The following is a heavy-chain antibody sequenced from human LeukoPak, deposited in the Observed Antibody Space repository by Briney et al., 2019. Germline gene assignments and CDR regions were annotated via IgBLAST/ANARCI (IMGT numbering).Heavy chain of an antibody. CDR1: GYTFINYG. J-gene: IGHJ5*02. V-gene: IGHV1-18*04. Sequence: ASVKVSCKASGYTFINYGITWVRQAPGQGLEWMGWISVHNGNTDYAQSLQGRVTITTDTSTSTAYMELRSLRSDDTAVYFCARGGRYCSSASCRNPLGYCSGGSCYSELDPWGQGTLVTVSS. CDR2: ISVHNGNT. CDR3: ARGGRYCSSASCRNPLGYCSGGSCYSELDP. D-gene: IGHD2-15*01.